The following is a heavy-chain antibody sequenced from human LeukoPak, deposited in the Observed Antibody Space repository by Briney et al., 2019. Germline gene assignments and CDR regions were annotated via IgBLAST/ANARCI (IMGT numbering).Heavy chain of an antibody. CDR2: IVPVFGTP. CDR1: GDTFSKYA. J-gene: IGHJ4*02. Sequence: SVKVSCRASGDTFSKYAITWVRQAPGQGLEWMGNIVPVFGTPIYAQKFQGRVTITTDESRTTAYMELSSLRSEDTALYYCASRYTTSRHFDWDVDYWGQGTLLTVSS. CDR3: ASRYTTSRHFDWDVDY. V-gene: IGHV1-69*05. D-gene: IGHD3-9*01.